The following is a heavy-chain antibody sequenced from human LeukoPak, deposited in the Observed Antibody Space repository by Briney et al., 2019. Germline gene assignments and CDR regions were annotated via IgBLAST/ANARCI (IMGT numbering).Heavy chain of an antibody. CDR2: IYYSGST. CDR1: GGPISTYY. CDR3: ARGDDCSYSSCERRWFDP. D-gene: IGHD2-2*01. V-gene: IGHV4-59*08. Sequence: SETLSLTCTVSGGPISTYYWSWIRQPPGKGLEWIGNIYYSGSTNYNPSLKSRVTISVDTSKNQFSLKLSSVTAADTAVYYCARGDDCSYSSCERRWFDPWGQGTLVTVSS. J-gene: IGHJ5*02.